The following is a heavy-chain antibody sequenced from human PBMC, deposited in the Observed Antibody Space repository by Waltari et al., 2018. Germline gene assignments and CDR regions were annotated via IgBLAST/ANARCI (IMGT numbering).Heavy chain of an antibody. CDR2: IYYSGST. J-gene: IGHJ4*02. CDR1: GGSISSSSYY. Sequence: QLQLQESGPGLVKPSETLSLTCTVSGGSISSSSYYWGWIRQPPGKGLEWIGSIYYSGSTYYNPSLKSRVTISVDTSKNQFSLKLSSVTAADTAVYYCARESVSGYCSGGSCAPADYWGQGTLVTVSS. D-gene: IGHD2-15*01. CDR3: ARESVSGYCSGGSCAPADY. V-gene: IGHV4-39*07.